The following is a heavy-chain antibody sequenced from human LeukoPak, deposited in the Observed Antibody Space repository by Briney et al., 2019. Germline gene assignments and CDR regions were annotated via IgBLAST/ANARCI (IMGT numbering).Heavy chain of an antibody. CDR2: TIPLFGTT. V-gene: IGHV1-69*05. D-gene: IGHD1-26*01. CDR1: GGSFSSSA. CDR3: ARGSYQDVGYYYYFYMDV. J-gene: IGHJ6*03. Sequence: SVKVSCKASGGSFSSSAVSWVRQAPGQGLEWMGGTIPLFGTTKYAQKFQGRVTITTDESRRTAYMELSSLTSEDTAVYYCARGSYQDVGYYYYFYMDVWGKGTTVTVSS.